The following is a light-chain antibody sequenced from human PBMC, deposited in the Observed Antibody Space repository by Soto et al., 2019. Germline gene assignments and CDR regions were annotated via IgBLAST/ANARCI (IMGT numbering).Light chain of an antibody. V-gene: IGLV2-14*03. Sequence: QSVLTQTASVSGSPGQSITIACTGTSSDVGGYNYVSWYQQHPGKAPKLMIYDVSNRPSGVSSRFSGSKSGNTASLTISGLQAEDEADYYCSSYTSSSARVFGTGTKLTVL. CDR3: SSYTSSSARV. J-gene: IGLJ1*01. CDR1: SSDVGGYNY. CDR2: DVS.